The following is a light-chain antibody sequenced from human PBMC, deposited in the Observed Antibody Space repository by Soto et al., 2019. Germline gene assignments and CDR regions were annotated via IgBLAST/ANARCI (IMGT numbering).Light chain of an antibody. V-gene: IGKV3-11*01. J-gene: IGKJ2*01. CDR3: QQRSDVYN. CDR2: DAS. CDR1: QSGGGH. Sequence: EIVLTQSPATLSLSPGERATLSCRASQSGGGHLALYQQKPGQAPRLLIYDASNWATDIPARFSGSGSGTDFTLSISRLETEDLSVYDCQQRSDVYNVGRKTKLEIK.